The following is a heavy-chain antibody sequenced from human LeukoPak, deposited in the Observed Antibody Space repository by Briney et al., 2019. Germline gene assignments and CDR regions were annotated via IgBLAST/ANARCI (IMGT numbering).Heavy chain of an antibody. CDR3: ARDLGSSWYLGANWFDP. J-gene: IGHJ5*02. Sequence: ASVKVSCKASVYTFTGYYMHWVRQTPGQGLEWMGWINPNSGGTNYAQKFQGRVTRTRDTSISTAYMELSRLRSDDTAVYYCARDLGSSWYLGANWFDPWGQGTLVTVSS. V-gene: IGHV1-2*02. CDR2: INPNSGGT. D-gene: IGHD6-13*01. CDR1: VYTFTGYY.